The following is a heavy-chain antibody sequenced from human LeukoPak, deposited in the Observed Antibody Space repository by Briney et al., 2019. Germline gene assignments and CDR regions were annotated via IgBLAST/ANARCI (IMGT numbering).Heavy chain of an antibody. D-gene: IGHD5-12*01. CDR2: IRYDGSNK. V-gene: IGHV3-30*02. J-gene: IGHJ6*03. CDR3: AKGGGYEAQYYYYYLDV. CDR1: GFTFSSYG. Sequence: PGGSLRLSCAASGFTFSSYGMHWVRLAPGKGLEWVAFIRYDGSNKYYADSVKGRFTISRDNSKNTLYLQMKSLRAEDTAVYYCAKGGGYEAQYYYYYLDVWGKGTTVTISS.